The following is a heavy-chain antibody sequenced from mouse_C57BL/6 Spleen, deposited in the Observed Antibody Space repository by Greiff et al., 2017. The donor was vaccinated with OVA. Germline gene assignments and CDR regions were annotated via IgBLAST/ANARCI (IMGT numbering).Heavy chain of an antibody. Sequence: VQLQQSGPGLVQPSQSLSITCTVSGFSLTSYGVHWVRQSPGKGLEWLGVIWSGGSTDYNAAFISRLSISKDNSKSQVFFKMNSLQADDTAIYYCASPSYYYGSSEGYFDVWGTGTTVTVSS. CDR2: IWSGGST. CDR3: ASPSYYYGSSEGYFDV. V-gene: IGHV2-2*01. D-gene: IGHD1-1*01. CDR1: GFSLTSYG. J-gene: IGHJ1*03.